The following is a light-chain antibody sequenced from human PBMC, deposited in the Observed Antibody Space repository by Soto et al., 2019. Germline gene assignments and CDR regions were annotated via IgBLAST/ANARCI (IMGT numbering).Light chain of an antibody. V-gene: IGKV1-5*03. Sequence: IQMTQSPSTLSAAVVYRVTITCRASQSISGLLAWYQQKPGKAPKLLIYKASGLESGVPSRFSGSGSGTEFTLTINGLQPDDFATYYCQQYNTFWMFGQGTKVDIK. J-gene: IGKJ1*01. CDR3: QQYNTFWM. CDR1: QSISGL. CDR2: KAS.